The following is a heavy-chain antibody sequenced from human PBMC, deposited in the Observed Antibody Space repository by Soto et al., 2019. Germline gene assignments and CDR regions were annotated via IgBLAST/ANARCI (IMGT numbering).Heavy chain of an antibody. V-gene: IGHV4-31*03. J-gene: IGHJ6*02. CDR3: AREGGGAFGGVIVQYGMDV. Sequence: PSETLSLTCTVSGGSISSGGYYWSWIRQHPGKGLEWIGYIYYSGSTYYNPSLKSRVTISVDTSKNQFSLKLSSVTAADTAVYYCAREGGGAFGGVIVQYGMDVWGQGTTVTVSS. D-gene: IGHD3-16*02. CDR1: GGSISSGGYY. CDR2: IYYSGST.